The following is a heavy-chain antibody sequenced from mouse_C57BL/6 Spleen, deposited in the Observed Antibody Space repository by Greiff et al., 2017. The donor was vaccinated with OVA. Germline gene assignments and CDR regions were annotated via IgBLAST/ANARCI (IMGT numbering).Heavy chain of an antibody. V-gene: IGHV14-1*01. J-gene: IGHJ2*01. Sequence: VQLQQSGAELVRPGASVKLSCTASGFNIKDYYMHWVKQRPEQGLEWIGRIDPEDGDTEYAPKFQGKATMTADTSSNTAYLQLSSLTSEDTAVYYCTRRPGSSLYFDDWGQGTTLTVSS. CDR1: GFNIKDYY. D-gene: IGHD1-1*01. CDR2: IDPEDGDT. CDR3: TRRPGSSLYFDD.